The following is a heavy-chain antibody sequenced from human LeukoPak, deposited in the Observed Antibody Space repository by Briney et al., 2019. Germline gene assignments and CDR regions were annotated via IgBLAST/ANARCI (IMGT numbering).Heavy chain of an antibody. CDR2: TYTSGST. D-gene: IGHD3-22*01. Sequence: SETLSLTCTVSGGSISSYYWSWIRQPAGKGLEWTGRTYTSGSTNYNPSLKSRVTMSVDTSKNQFSLKLSSVTAADTAVYYCAGDYYDSSGYYYDYWGQGTLVTVSS. CDR3: AGDYYDSSGYYYDY. J-gene: IGHJ4*02. CDR1: GGSISSYY. V-gene: IGHV4-4*07.